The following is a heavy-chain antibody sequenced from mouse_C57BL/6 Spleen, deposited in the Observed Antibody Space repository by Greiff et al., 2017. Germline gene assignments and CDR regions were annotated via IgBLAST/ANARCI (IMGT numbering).Heavy chain of an antibody. Sequence: DVHLVESGGGLVKPGGSLKLSCAASGFTFSDYGMHWVRQAPEKGLEWVAYISSGSSTIYYADTVKGRFTISRDNAKNTLFLQMTSLGSEDTAMCCCARGNWDYYYAMDGWGQGTSVTVSS. V-gene: IGHV5-17*01. CDR1: GFTFSDYG. CDR3: ARGNWDYYYAMDG. J-gene: IGHJ4*01. D-gene: IGHD4-1*01. CDR2: ISSGSSTI.